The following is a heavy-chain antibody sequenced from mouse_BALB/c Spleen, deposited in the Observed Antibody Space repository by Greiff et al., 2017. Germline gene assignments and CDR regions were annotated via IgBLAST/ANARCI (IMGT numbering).Heavy chain of an antibody. J-gene: IGHJ3*01. Sequence: EVQRVESGPGLVKPSQSLSLTCSVTGYSITSGYYWNWIRQFPGNKLEWMGYISYDGSNNYNPSLKNRISITRDTSKNQFFLKLNSVTTEDTATYYCARDGYSPWFAYWGQGTLVTVSA. V-gene: IGHV3-6*02. CDR3: ARDGYSPWFAY. CDR2: ISYDGSN. CDR1: GYSITSGYY. D-gene: IGHD2-3*01.